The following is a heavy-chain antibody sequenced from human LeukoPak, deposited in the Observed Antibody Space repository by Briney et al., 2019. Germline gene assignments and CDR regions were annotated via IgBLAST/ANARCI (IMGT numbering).Heavy chain of an antibody. Sequence: SETLSLTCTVSGGSISSSSYYWGWIRQPPGKGLEWIGSIYYGGSTYYNPSLKGRLTISVDTSKNQFSLKLSSVTAADTAVYYCARSSRDRGGVWFDPWGQGTLVTVSP. J-gene: IGHJ5*02. D-gene: IGHD3-16*01. CDR3: ARSSRDRGGVWFDP. CDR1: GGSISSSSYY. V-gene: IGHV4-39*01. CDR2: IYYGGST.